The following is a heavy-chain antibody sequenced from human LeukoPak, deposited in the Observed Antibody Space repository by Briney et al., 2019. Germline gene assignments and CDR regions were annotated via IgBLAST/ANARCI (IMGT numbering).Heavy chain of an antibody. CDR3: AIAAAVFDAFDI. CDR2: INPNSGGT. Sequence: ASVKVSCKASGYTFTGYYMHWVRQAPGQGLEWMGWINPNSGGTNYAQKFQGRVTMTRDMSTSTVYMELSSLRSEDTAVYYCAIAAAVFDAFDIWGQGTMVTVSS. V-gene: IGHV1-2*02. CDR1: GYTFTGYY. J-gene: IGHJ3*02. D-gene: IGHD6-13*01.